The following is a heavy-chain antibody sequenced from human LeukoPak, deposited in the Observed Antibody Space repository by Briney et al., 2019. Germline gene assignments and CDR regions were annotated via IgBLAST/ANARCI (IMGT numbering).Heavy chain of an antibody. J-gene: IGHJ3*02. Sequence: ASVKVSCKASGYTFTSYGISWVRQAPGQGLEWMGRIIPILGIANYAQKFQGRVTITADKSTSTAYMELSSLRSEDTAVYYCAVRYSGYDYAFDIWGQGTMVTVSS. D-gene: IGHD5-12*01. CDR1: GYTFTSYG. CDR2: IIPILGIA. CDR3: AVRYSGYDYAFDI. V-gene: IGHV1-69*04.